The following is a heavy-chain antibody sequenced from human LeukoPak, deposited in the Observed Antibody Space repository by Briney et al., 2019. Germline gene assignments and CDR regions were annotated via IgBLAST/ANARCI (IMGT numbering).Heavy chain of an antibody. J-gene: IGHJ3*02. Sequence: PGGSLRLSCAASGFTFSSYGMHWVRQAPGKGLEWVAVISYDGSNKYYADSVKGRFTISRDNSKNTLYLQMNSLRAEDTAVYYCAKALRITYAFDSWGQGTMVTVPS. D-gene: IGHD3-10*01. CDR2: ISYDGSNK. CDR1: GFTFSSYG. V-gene: IGHV3-30*18. CDR3: AKALRITYAFDS.